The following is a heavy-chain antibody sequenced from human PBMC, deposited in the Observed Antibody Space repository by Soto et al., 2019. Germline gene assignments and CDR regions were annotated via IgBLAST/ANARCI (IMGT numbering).Heavy chain of an antibody. V-gene: IGHV4-34*01. D-gene: IGHD6-6*01. CDR1: GGSFSGYY. CDR2: INHSGST. J-gene: IGHJ4*02. CDR3: ARPKHLYSSSSIDC. Sequence: SETLSLTCAVYGGSFSGYYWSWIRQPPGKGLEWIGEINHSGSTNYNPSLKSRVTISVDTSKNQFSLKLSSVTAADTAVYYCARPKHLYSSSSIDCWGQGTLVTVSS.